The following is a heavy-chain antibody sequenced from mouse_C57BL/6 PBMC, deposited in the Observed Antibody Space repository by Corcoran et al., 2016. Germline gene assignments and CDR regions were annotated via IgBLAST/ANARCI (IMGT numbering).Heavy chain of an antibody. V-gene: IGHV1-18*01. D-gene: IGHD2-3*01. J-gene: IGHJ2*01. CDR1: GYTFTDYN. CDR3: ARGYYYFDY. Sequence: DVQLQQTGPDLVKPGASVKIPCKASGYTFTDYNMDWVKQSHGKSLEWIGDINPNNGGTIYNQKFKGKATLTVAKSTSTAYMELRSLTSEDTAVYYCARGYYYFDYWGQGTTLTVSS. CDR2: INPNNGGT.